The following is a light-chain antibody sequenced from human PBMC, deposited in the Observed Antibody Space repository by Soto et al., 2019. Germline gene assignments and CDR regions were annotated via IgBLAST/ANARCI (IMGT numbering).Light chain of an antibody. J-gene: IGLJ1*01. CDR1: SSDVGSYNL. Sequence: QSALTQPASVSGSPGQSITISCTGTSSDVGSYNLVSWYQQHPDKAPKLMIYDDSKRPSGISNRFSGSKSANTASLTISGLQADDESDYYCCSYVVSGTYVFGTGTKLTVL. CDR3: CSYVVSGTYV. CDR2: DDS. V-gene: IGLV2-23*01.